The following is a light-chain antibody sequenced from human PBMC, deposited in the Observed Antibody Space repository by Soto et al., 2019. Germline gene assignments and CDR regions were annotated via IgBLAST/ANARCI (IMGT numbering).Light chain of an antibody. CDR1: SSNIGSNY. V-gene: IGLV1-47*01. J-gene: IGLJ3*02. Sequence: QSVLTQPPSASGTPGQRVTISCSGSSSNIGSNYVFWDQQLPGTAPKLLIYRNNQRPSGVPDRFSVSKSGTSASLAISGLRSEDEAEYYCAAWDDSLSGRVFGGGTKLTVL. CDR3: AAWDDSLSGRV. CDR2: RNN.